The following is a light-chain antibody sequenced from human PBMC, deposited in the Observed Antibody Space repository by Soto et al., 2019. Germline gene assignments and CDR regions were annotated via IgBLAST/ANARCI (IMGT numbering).Light chain of an antibody. J-gene: IGLJ3*02. CDR3: QSYDSSLSAL. Sequence: QAVVTQPPSVSGAPGQRVTISGTGSSSNIGAGYDVHWYQQLPGTAPKLLIYGNSNRPSGVPDRFSGSKSGTSASLAITGLQAEDEADYYFQSYDSSLSALFGGGTKVTVL. CDR1: SSNIGAGYD. V-gene: IGLV1-40*01. CDR2: GNS.